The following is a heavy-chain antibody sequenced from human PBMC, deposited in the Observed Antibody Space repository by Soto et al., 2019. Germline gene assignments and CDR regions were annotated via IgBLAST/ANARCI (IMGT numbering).Heavy chain of an antibody. D-gene: IGHD2-21*01. J-gene: IGHJ4*02. CDR1: GFSLTTRGVG. V-gene: IGHV2-5*01. Sequence: QITLKESGPTLVKPTQTLTLTCSFSGFSLTTRGVGVGWIRQPPRKALEWLALIYWSDDKVYSPSLKSRLTIHKDTSRKQVVLTMTDMDPVDTATYFCAHRQFAVLAQALDDGGQGSQVTVSS. CDR3: AHRQFAVLAQALDD. CDR2: IYWSDDK.